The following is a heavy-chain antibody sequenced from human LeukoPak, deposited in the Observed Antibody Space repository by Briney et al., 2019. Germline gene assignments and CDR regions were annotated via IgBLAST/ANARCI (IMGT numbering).Heavy chain of an antibody. V-gene: IGHV4-31*03. D-gene: IGHD5-12*01. CDR2: IYYSGST. CDR3: ARGTSDSGYDGISDY. CDR1: GGSISSGGYF. J-gene: IGHJ4*02. Sequence: SETLSLTCTVSGGSISSGGYFWSWIRQHPGKGLEWIGYIYYSGSTYYNPSLKSRVTISVDTSKNQFSLKLSSVTAADTAVYYCARGTSDSGYDGISDYWGQGTLVTVSS.